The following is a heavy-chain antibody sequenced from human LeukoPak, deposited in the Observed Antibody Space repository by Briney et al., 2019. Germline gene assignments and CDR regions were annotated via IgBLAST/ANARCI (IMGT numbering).Heavy chain of an antibody. CDR3: ARSGVAGIGY. CDR2: INHSGST. Sequence: SESLSLTCAVYGGSFSGYYWSWIRQPPGKGLEWIGEINHSGSTNYNPSLKSRVTISVDTSKNQFSLKLSSVTAADTAMYYCARSGVAGIGYWGQGTLVTVSS. D-gene: IGHD3-3*01. CDR1: GGSFSGYY. J-gene: IGHJ4*02. V-gene: IGHV4-34*01.